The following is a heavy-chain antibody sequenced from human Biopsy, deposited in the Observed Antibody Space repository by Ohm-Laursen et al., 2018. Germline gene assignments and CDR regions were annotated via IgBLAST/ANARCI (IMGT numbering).Heavy chain of an antibody. CDR2: INPTGCTT. V-gene: IGHV1-46*01. CDR1: GYSFTKYY. CDR3: ARDETGSSVFGPYYYGMDV. J-gene: IGHJ6*02. D-gene: IGHD3-9*01. Sequence: GASVKVSCKASGYSFTKYYINWVRQAPGQGLEWMGIINPTGCTTSYAEKFQGRVTLTRDTSTGTVYLELNSLIYEDTALYYCARDETGSSVFGPYYYGMDVWGQGTKVTVSS.